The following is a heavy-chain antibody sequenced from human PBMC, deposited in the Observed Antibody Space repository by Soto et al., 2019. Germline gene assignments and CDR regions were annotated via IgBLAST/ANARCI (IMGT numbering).Heavy chain of an antibody. CDR2: IYYSGGA. CDR1: CGSVKSSSFY. CDR3: VRPAALFGVESWLDA. J-gene: IGHJ5*02. Sequence: PSEPLSLTCTVSCGSVKSSSFYWGWIRQSPGKGLEWIGSIYYSGGASYNPSLKSRVTISVDASKNKFSLKLRSVTAADTAIYYPVRPAALFGVESWLDAWGRGRQVTGAS. V-gene: IGHV4-39*01. D-gene: IGHD3-3*01.